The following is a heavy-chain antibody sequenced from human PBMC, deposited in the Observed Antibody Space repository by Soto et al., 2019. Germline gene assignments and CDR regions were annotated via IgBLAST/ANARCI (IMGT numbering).Heavy chain of an antibody. CDR2: ISGSGGST. CDR1: GFTFSSYA. CDR3: AKGSGYFDWLLTDYYYYYGMDV. D-gene: IGHD3-9*01. Sequence: PGGSLRLSCAASGFTFSSYAMSWVRQAPGKGLEWVSAISGSGGSTYYADSVKGRFTISRDNSKNTLYLQMNSLRAEDTAVYYCAKGSGYFDWLLTDYYYYYGMDVWGQGTTVTVSS. V-gene: IGHV3-23*01. J-gene: IGHJ6*02.